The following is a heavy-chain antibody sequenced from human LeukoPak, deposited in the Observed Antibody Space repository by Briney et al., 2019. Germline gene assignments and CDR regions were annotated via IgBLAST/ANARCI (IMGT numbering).Heavy chain of an antibody. J-gene: IGHJ4*02. Sequence: GGSLRLSCAASGFTVSSNYMSWVRQPPGKGLEWVSVMYSGGSKYYADSVKGRFTISRDNSKNTVYLQMNSLRSDDTAVYYCFVGPHPYDSGDWPPNWGQGTLVTVSS. CDR3: FVGPHPYDSGDWPPN. V-gene: IGHV3-66*01. D-gene: IGHD3-10*01. CDR1: GFTVSSNY. CDR2: MYSGGSK.